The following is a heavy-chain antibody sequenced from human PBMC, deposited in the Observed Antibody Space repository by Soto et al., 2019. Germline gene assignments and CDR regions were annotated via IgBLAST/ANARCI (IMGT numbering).Heavy chain of an antibody. V-gene: IGHV4-30-4*01. J-gene: IGHJ4*02. CDR3: ARGSYYYDSSGYYHD. CDR1: GGSISSGDYY. D-gene: IGHD3-22*01. Sequence: TLSLTCTVSGGSISSGDYYWSWIRQPPGKGLEWIRYIYYSGSTYYNPSLKSRVTISVDTSKNQFSLKLSSVTAADTAVYYCARGSYYYDSSGYYHDWGQGTLVTVSS. CDR2: IYYSGST.